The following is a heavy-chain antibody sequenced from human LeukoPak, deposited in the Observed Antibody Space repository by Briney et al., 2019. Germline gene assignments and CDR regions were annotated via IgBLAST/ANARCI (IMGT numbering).Heavy chain of an antibody. CDR1: GYTFTGYY. Sequence: ASVNVSCKASGYTFTGYYMHWVRQAPGQGLEWMGWINPNSGGTNYAQKFQGRVTMTRDTSISTAYMELSRLRSDDTAVYYCARYIRDYYYDSSGYPYGMDVWGQGTTVTVSS. J-gene: IGHJ6*02. CDR3: ARYIRDYYYDSSGYPYGMDV. D-gene: IGHD3-22*01. V-gene: IGHV1-2*02. CDR2: INPNSGGT.